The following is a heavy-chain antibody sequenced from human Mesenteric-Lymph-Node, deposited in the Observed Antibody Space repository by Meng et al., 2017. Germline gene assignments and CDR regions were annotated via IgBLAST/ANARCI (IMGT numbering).Heavy chain of an antibody. CDR3: AKGDYGGKRAFDI. V-gene: IGHV3-23*01. CDR2: ISGSGGST. J-gene: IGHJ3*02. D-gene: IGHD4-23*01. CDR1: GFTFSSYA. Sequence: GESLKISCAASGFTFSSYAMSWVRQAPGKGLEWVSAISGSGGSTYYADSVKGRFTISRDNSKNTLYLQMNSLGAEDTAVYYCAKGDYGGKRAFDIWGQGTMVTVSS.